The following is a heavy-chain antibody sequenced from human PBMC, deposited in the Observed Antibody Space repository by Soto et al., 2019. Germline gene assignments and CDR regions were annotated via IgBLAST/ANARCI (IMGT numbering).Heavy chain of an antibody. CDR2: ISSSGSYI. D-gene: IGHD3-3*01. J-gene: IGHJ4*02. Sequence: GGLRLLACAAGGVSFTPYKMNWVRQAPGKGLEWVSSISSSGSYIYYADSVKGRFTISRDNAKNTLYLQMNSLGADDTAVYYCARDSSPYYDFWSGFYTYFDYWGQGALVTVSS. CDR3: ARDSSPYYDFWSGFYTYFDY. V-gene: IGHV3-21*01. CDR1: GVSFTPYK.